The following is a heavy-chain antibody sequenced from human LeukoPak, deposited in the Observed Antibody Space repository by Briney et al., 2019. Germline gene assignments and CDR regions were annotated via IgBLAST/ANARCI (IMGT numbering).Heavy chain of an antibody. CDR1: GFTFSSYA. V-gene: IGHV3-30*04. CDR2: ISYDGSNK. D-gene: IGHD6-6*01. Sequence: PGGSLRLSCAASGFTFSSYAMHWVRQAPGKGLEWVAVISYDGSNKYYADSVKGRFTISRDNSKNTLCLQMNSLRAEDTALYYCARAQGRPPWGQGTMVTVSS. J-gene: IGHJ3*01. CDR3: ARAQGRPP.